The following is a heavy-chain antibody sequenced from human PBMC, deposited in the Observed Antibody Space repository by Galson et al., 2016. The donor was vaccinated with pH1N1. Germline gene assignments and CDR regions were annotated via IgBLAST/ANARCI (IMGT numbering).Heavy chain of an antibody. CDR1: GFTFSSYW. J-gene: IGHJ6*02. CDR2: IDSDGGST. V-gene: IGHV3-74*01. CDR3: ARVRYHYGMDV. Sequence: LRLSCAASGFTFSSYWMHWVRQAPGKGLVWVSRIDSDGGSTTYADSVKGRFTISRDNAKNTLYLQMNSLRAEDTAVYFCARVRYHYGMDVWGQGTTVTVSS.